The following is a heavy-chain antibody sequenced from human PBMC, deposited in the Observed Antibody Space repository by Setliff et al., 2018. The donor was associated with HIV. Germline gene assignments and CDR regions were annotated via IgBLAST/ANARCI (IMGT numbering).Heavy chain of an antibody. Sequence: SETLSLTCTVSGASLNSGSYFWSWVRQPAGKGLEWIGRIYTSGSTNYNPSLKSRVTISIDTSKNQFSLKLNAVTAADTAVYYCARRPPLTTGREYYFDFWGQGTLVTVSS. D-gene: IGHD1-1*01. J-gene: IGHJ4*02. CDR2: IYTSGST. CDR3: ARRPPLTTGREYYFDF. CDR1: GASLNSGSYF. V-gene: IGHV4-61*02.